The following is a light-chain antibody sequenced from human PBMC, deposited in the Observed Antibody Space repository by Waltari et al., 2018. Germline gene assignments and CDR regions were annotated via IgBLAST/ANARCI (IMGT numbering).Light chain of an antibody. Sequence: EIVLTQSPGTLSLSPGERATLSYRASQSVSSSYLAWYQQKPGQAPRLLIYGASSRATGIPDRFSGSGSGTDFTLTISRLEPEDFAVYYCQQYGSSPGTFGGGTKVEIK. CDR2: GAS. J-gene: IGKJ4*01. CDR3: QQYGSSPGT. CDR1: QSVSSSY. V-gene: IGKV3-20*01.